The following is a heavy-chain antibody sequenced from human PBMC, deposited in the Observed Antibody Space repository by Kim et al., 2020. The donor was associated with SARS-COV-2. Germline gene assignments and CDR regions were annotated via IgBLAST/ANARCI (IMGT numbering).Heavy chain of an antibody. V-gene: IGHV3-33*05. CDR3: AREEISGSYITGGRYFDY. CDR1: GFTFSSYG. CDR2: ISYDGSNK. Sequence: GGSLRLSCAASGFTFSSYGMHWVRQAPGKGLEWVAVISYDGSNKYYADSVKGRFTISRDNSKNTLYLQMNSLRAEDTAVYYCAREEISGSYITGGRYFDYWGQGTLVTVSS. D-gene: IGHD1-26*01. J-gene: IGHJ4*02.